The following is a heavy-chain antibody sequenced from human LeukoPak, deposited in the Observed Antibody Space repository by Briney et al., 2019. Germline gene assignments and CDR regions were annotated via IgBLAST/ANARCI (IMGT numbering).Heavy chain of an antibody. CDR1: GFSFSSFW. CDR2: LNFDGSST. Sequence: PGGSLRLSCAASGFSFSSFWMHWVRQAPGEGLVWVSRLNFDGSSTSYADSVKGRFTISRDNTKNTLYLQMTNLRAEDTAVFYCARSTAYGGHDYWGRGTLVTVPS. J-gene: IGHJ4*02. CDR3: ARSTAYGGHDY. D-gene: IGHD4-23*01. V-gene: IGHV3-74*01.